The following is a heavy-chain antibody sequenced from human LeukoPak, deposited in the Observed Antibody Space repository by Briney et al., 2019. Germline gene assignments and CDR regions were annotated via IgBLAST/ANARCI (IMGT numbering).Heavy chain of an antibody. Sequence: GGSLRLCCAASGFTFSSYAMHWVRQAPGKGLEWVAVISYDGGNKYYADSVKGRFTISRDNSKSTLYLQMNSLRAEDTAVYYCARVAVAAFDYWGQGTLVTVSS. D-gene: IGHD6-19*01. CDR3: ARVAVAAFDY. CDR2: ISYDGGNK. J-gene: IGHJ4*02. V-gene: IGHV3-30-3*01. CDR1: GFTFSSYA.